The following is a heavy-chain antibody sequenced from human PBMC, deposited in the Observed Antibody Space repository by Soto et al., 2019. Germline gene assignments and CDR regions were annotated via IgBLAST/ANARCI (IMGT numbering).Heavy chain of an antibody. Sequence: SVKVSCKASGGTSSSCAISWVRQAPGQGLEWMGGIIPIFGTANYAQKFQGRVTITADESTSTAYMELSSLRSEDTAVYYCARDGSGSYLYYFDYWGQGTLVTVSS. CDR1: GGTSSSCA. CDR3: ARDGSGSYLYYFDY. V-gene: IGHV1-69*13. D-gene: IGHD1-26*01. J-gene: IGHJ4*02. CDR2: IIPIFGTA.